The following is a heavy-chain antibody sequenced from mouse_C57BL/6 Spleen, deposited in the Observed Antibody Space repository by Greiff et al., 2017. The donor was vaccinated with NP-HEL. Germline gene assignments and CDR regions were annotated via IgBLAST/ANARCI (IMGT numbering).Heavy chain of an antibody. CDR2: IDPANGNT. CDR1: GFNIKDTY. J-gene: IGHJ2*01. V-gene: IGHV14-3*02. Sequence: EVMLVESGAELVKPGASVKLSCTASGFNIKDTYMHWVKQRPEQGLEWIGRIDPANGNTKYDPKFQGKATITADTSSNTAYLQLSSLTSEDTAVYYCAIINAWGQGTTLTVSS. CDR3: AIINA.